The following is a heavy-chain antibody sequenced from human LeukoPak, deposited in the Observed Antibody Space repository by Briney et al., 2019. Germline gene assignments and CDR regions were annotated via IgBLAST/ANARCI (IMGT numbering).Heavy chain of an antibody. D-gene: IGHD5/OR15-5a*01. CDR1: GFAFDGSA. CDR3: AKEGSVCTDGICRYFDS. CDR2: ISWNSVHI. Sequence: PGGSLRLTCAASGFAFDGSAMPWVRQAPGKGLERVSTISWNSVHIDYADSVKGRFTISRDNAKNSLYLQMNSLRAEDTALYYCAKEGSVCTDGICRYFDSWGQGTLVTVSS. V-gene: IGHV3-9*01. J-gene: IGHJ4*02.